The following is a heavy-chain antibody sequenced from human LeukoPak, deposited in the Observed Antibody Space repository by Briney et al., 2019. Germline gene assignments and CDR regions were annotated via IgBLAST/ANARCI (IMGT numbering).Heavy chain of an antibody. D-gene: IGHD6-13*01. CDR1: GGSFSGYY. CDR3: ASNLGSIAAAVHFDY. Sequence: SETLSLTCAVYGGSFSGYYWSWIRQPPGKGLEWIGEINHSGSTYYNPSLKSRVTISVDTSKNQFSLKLSSVTAADTAVYYCASNLGSIAAAVHFDYWGQGTLVTVSS. J-gene: IGHJ4*02. CDR2: INHSGST. V-gene: IGHV4-34*01.